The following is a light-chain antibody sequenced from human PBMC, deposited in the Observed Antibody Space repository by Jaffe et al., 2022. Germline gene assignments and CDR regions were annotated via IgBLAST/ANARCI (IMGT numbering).Light chain of an antibody. CDR1: NSDVGGYNY. J-gene: IGLJ2*01. CDR3: SSYTSTSTLGV. V-gene: IGLV2-14*03. Sequence: QSALTQPASVSGSPGQSITISCTGTNSDVGGYNYVSWYQQHPGKAPKLMIYDVSNRPSGVSNRFSASKSGNTASLTISGLQAEDEADYYCSSYTSTSTLGVFGGGTKLTVL. CDR2: DVS.